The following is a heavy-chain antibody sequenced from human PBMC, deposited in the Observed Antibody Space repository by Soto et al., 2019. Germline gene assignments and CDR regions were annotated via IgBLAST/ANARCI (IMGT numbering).Heavy chain of an antibody. V-gene: IGHV1-69*13. CDR2: IIPIFGTA. Sequence: SVKVSCKASGGTFSSYAISWVRQAPGQGLEWMGGIIPIFGTANYAQKFQGRVTITADESTSTAYMELSSLRSEDTAVYYCARSIRGTDTAMDESFDYWGQGTRVTVSS. D-gene: IGHD5-18*01. J-gene: IGHJ4*02. CDR3: ARSIRGTDTAMDESFDY. CDR1: GGTFSSYA.